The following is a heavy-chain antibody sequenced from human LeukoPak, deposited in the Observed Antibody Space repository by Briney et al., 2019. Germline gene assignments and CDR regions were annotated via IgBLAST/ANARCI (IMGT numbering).Heavy chain of an antibody. CDR3: TRVPIYYDSSGYYFGYMDV. Sequence: AGGSLRLSCTASGFTFGDYAMSWVRQAPGKGLEWVGFIRSKAYGGTTEYAASVKGRFTISRDDSKSIAYLQMNSLKTEDTAVYYCTRVPIYYDSSGYYFGYMDVWGKGTTVTISS. CDR2: IRSKAYGGTT. D-gene: IGHD3-22*01. V-gene: IGHV3-49*04. J-gene: IGHJ6*03. CDR1: GFTFGDYA.